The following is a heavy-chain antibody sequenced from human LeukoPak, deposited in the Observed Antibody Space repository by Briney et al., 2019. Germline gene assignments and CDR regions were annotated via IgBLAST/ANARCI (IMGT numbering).Heavy chain of an antibody. Sequence: GGSLRLSCAASGFTFSSYGMHWVRQAPGKGLEWVAFIRYDGSNKYYADSVKGRFTISRDNSKNMLYLQMNSLRAEDTAVYYCAKDLGYCSSTSCYSSRYYFDYWGQGTLVTVSS. V-gene: IGHV3-30*02. CDR1: GFTFSSYG. CDR3: AKDLGYCSSTSCYSSRYYFDY. CDR2: IRYDGSNK. D-gene: IGHD2-2*02. J-gene: IGHJ4*02.